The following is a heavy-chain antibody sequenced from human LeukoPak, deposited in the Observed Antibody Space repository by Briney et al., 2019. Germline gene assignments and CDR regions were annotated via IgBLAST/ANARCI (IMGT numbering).Heavy chain of an antibody. J-gene: IGHJ1*01. CDR2: ISAYNGNT. CDR3: ARAGITAAGTRYFQH. D-gene: IGHD6-13*01. V-gene: IGHV1-18*01. Sequence: ASVKVSCKASGYTFTSYGISWVRQAPGQGLEWMGWISAYNGNTNYAQKLQGRVTMTTDISTSTAYLELRSLRSDDTAVYYCARAGITAAGTRYFQHWGQGTLVTVSS. CDR1: GYTFTSYG.